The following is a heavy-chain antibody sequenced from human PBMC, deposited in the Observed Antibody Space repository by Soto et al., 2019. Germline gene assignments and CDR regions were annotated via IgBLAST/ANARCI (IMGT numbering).Heavy chain of an antibody. J-gene: IGHJ5*02. V-gene: IGHV4-31*03. CDR3: ARGSKAPTYYYDSSGTENWFDP. Sequence: SETLSLTCTVSGGSISSGGYYWSWIRQHPGKGLEWIGYIYYSGSTYYNPSLKSRVTISVDTSKNQFSLKLSSVTAADTAVYYCARGSKAPTYYYDSSGTENWFDPWGQGTLVTVSS. CDR2: IYYSGST. CDR1: GGSISSGGYY. D-gene: IGHD3-22*01.